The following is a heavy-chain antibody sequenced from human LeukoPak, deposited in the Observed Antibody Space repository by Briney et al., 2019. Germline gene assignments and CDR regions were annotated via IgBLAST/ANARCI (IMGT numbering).Heavy chain of an antibody. CDR3: AGSPGGYSYGQFDY. V-gene: IGHV4-59*01. D-gene: IGHD5-18*01. CDR1: GGSISRYY. Sequence: PSETLSLTCTVSGGSISRYYWSWVRQPPGKGLEWIGYIYYSGSTNYNPSLKSRVTISVDTSKTQFSLKLSSVTAADTAVYYCAGSPGGYSYGQFDYWGQGTLVTVSS. CDR2: IYYSGST. J-gene: IGHJ4*02.